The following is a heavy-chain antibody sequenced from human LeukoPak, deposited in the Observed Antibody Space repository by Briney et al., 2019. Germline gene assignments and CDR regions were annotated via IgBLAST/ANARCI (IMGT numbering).Heavy chain of an antibody. CDR3: AKDFLGYESGGN. D-gene: IGHD2-15*01. V-gene: IGHV3-30*02. CDR2: IRYDGSNK. CDR1: GFAFSSYG. Sequence: GGSLRLSCAASGFAFSSYGMHWVRQAPGKGLEWVAFIRYDGSNKYYADSVKGRFTISRDSSKNTLYLQMNSLRVEDTAVYYCAKDFLGYESGGNWGQGTLATVSS. J-gene: IGHJ4*02.